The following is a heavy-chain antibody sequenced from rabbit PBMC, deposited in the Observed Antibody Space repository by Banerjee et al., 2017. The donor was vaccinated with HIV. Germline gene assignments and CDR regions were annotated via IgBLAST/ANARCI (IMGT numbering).Heavy chain of an antibody. CDR3: ARRVGGYGGVGHAMGLAL. D-gene: IGHD3-1*01. CDR1: GFSFSNGYV. Sequence: QEQLEESGGDLVKPEGSLTLTCTASGFSFSNGYVMCWVRQAPGKGLEWIACINTISGDTVYATWAKGRFTISKTSSTTVTLQMTSLTAADTATYFCARRVGGYGGVGHAMGLALWGPGTLVTVS. CDR2: INTISGDT. J-gene: IGHJ4*01. V-gene: IGHV1S45*01.